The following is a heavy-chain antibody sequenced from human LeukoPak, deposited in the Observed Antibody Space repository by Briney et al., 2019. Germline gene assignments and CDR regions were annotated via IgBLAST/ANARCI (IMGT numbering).Heavy chain of an antibody. Sequence: ASVKVSCKASGYTFTSYGISWVRQAPGQGLEWMGWISAYNGNTNYAQKLQGRVTMTTDTSTSTAYMELRSLRSDDTAVYYCAGDRSGWYEAGVFSVWGQGTLVTVSS. V-gene: IGHV1-18*01. CDR1: GYTFTSYG. D-gene: IGHD6-19*01. CDR3: AGDRSGWYEAGVFSV. CDR2: ISAYNGNT. J-gene: IGHJ4*02.